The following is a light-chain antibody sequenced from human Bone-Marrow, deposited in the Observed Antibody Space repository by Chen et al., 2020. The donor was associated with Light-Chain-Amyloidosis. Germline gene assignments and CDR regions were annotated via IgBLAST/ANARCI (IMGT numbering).Light chain of an antibody. CDR2: RET. CDR1: DLPTKY. CDR3: QSADSRGTYEVI. V-gene: IGLV3-25*03. Sequence: SYELTQPPSVSVSPGQTARIPCSGDDLPTKYAYWYQQKPGQAPVLVIHRETERPSGISARFSGSSSGTTATLTISGVQEEDEADYHCQSADSRGTYEVIFGGGTKLTVL. J-gene: IGLJ2*01.